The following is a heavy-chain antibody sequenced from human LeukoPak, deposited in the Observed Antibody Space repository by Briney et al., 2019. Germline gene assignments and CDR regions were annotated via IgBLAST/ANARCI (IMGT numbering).Heavy chain of an antibody. V-gene: IGHV3-33*01. J-gene: IGHJ6*02. CDR1: GFTFSSYG. CDR3: SREYFDWSRNYYYGMDV. Sequence: GGSLRLSCAASGFTFSSYGMPWVRQAPGKGLEWVAVIWYDGSNKYYADSVKGRFTISRDNSKNTLYLQMNSLRAEDTAVYYCSREYFDWSRNYYYGMDVWGQGTTVTVSS. CDR2: IWYDGSNK. D-gene: IGHD3-9*01.